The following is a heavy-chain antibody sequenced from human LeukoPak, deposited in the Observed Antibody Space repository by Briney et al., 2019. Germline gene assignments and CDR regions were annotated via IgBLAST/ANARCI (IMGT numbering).Heavy chain of an antibody. CDR3: ARVGSSWPTDY. J-gene: IGHJ4*02. CDR2: IYHSGST. Sequence: SETLSLTCAVSGYSISSGYYWGWIRQPPGKGLEWIGSIYHSGSTYYNPSLKSRVTISVDTSKNQISLKLSSVTAADTAVYYCARVGSSWPTDYWGQGTLVTVSS. V-gene: IGHV4-38-2*01. CDR1: GYSISSGYY. D-gene: IGHD6-13*01.